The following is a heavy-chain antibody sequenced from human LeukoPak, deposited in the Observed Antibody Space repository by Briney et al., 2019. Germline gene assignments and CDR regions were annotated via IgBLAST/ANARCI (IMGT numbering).Heavy chain of an antibody. D-gene: IGHD4-17*01. CDR1: TDSFSSHY. CDR3: ARDLVTVTKGFDI. J-gene: IGHJ3*02. V-gene: IGHV4-59*11. CDR2: ISYIGST. Sequence: SETLSLTCAVSTDSFSSHYWTWIRQPPGKGLEWIGYISYIGSTNYNPSLKSRVTISIDTSKNEFSLKLTSVTAADTAVYYCARDLVTVTKGFDIWGQGTMVTVSS.